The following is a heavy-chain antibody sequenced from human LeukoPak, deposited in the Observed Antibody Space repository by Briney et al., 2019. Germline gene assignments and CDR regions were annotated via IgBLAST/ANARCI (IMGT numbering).Heavy chain of an antibody. V-gene: IGHV4-34*01. CDR3: ARGLIARTVTTFKGSFDP. Sequence: SETLSLTCAVYGGSFSGYYWSWIRQPPGEGLEWIGEINHSGSTNYNPSLKSRVTISVDTSKNQFSLKLSSVTAADTAVYYCARGLIARTVTTFKGSFDPWGQGTLVTVSS. CDR2: INHSGST. CDR1: GGSFSGYY. J-gene: IGHJ5*02. D-gene: IGHD4-17*01.